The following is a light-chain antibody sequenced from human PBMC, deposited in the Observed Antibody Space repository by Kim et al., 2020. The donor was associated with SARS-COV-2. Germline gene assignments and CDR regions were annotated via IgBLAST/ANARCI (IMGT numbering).Light chain of an antibody. CDR3: QQYGGSPHT. CDR1: QSIRSNY. J-gene: IGKJ1*01. CDR2: VAS. Sequence: EIVLTQSPGTLFLSPGERATLSCRASQSIRSNYLAWYRQKPGQAPRLLIYVASSRATGIPDRFSGSGSGTDFTLTISRLEPEDFAMYYCQQYGGSPHTFGQGTKVDIK. V-gene: IGKV3-20*01.